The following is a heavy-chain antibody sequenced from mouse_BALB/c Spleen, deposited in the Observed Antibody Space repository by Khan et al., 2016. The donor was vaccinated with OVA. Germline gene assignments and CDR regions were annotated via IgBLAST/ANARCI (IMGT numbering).Heavy chain of an antibody. CDR1: GYSFTDYT. CDR3: ARAGYGAFSY. V-gene: IGHV1-18*01. J-gene: IGHJ3*01. D-gene: IGHD2-2*01. CDR2: INPYNGGS. Sequence: VQLQQSGPELVKPGASTKISCKASGYSFTDYTMNWVKQSHGKNLEWIGLINPYNGGSAYNQNFKGRATLTVDKSSSTAYMELLSLTSEDSSVYFCARAGYGAFSYWGQGTLVTVSA.